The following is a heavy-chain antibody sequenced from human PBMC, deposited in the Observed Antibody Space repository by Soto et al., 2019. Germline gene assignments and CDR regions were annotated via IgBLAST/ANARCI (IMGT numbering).Heavy chain of an antibody. J-gene: IGHJ4*02. CDR2: ISSNGRGT. D-gene: IGHD6-19*01. CDR1: GFTFSSYA. CDR3: ARRSSGWYFDY. V-gene: IGHV3-64*01. Sequence: GGSLRLSCAASGFTFSSYAMHWVRQAPEKGLEYVSAISSNGRGTYYANSVKGRFTISRDNSKNTLYLQMNSLRAEDTAVYYCARRSSGWYFDYWGQGTLVTVSS.